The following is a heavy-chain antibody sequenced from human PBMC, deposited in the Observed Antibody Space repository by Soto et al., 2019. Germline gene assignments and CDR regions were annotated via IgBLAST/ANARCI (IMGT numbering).Heavy chain of an antibody. Sequence: QVQLVESGGGVVQPGRSLRLSCADSGFTFTDYGIHWVRQAPGKGLGWVAVISYDGSNKNYADSVKGRFTISRDNAKNTLYLQMNSLRADDTAVYYCAKDTYYHDSSGYYVFDYWGQGTLVTVSS. V-gene: IGHV3-30*18. CDR1: GFTFTDYG. CDR3: AKDTYYHDSSGYYVFDY. D-gene: IGHD3-22*01. J-gene: IGHJ4*02. CDR2: ISYDGSNK.